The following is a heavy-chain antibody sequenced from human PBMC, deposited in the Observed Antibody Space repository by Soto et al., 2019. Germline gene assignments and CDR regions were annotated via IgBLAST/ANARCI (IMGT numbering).Heavy chain of an antibody. CDR3: ARRMDWFDP. Sequence: SETLSLTCTVSGGSISSYYWSWIRQPPGKGLEWIGYIYYSGSTNYNPSLKSRVTISVDTSKNQFSLKLSSVTAADTAVYYCARRMDWFDPWGQGTLVTVSS. V-gene: IGHV4-59*08. CDR2: IYYSGST. CDR1: GGSISSYY. J-gene: IGHJ5*02. D-gene: IGHD2-8*01.